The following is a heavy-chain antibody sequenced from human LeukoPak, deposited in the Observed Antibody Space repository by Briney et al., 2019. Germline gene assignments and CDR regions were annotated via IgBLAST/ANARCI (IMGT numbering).Heavy chain of an antibody. CDR3: ASHTYYLSSGSFGH. Sequence: ASVTVSFTASGYTFTSFDINWVRQATGQGPEWMGWMNPGSGNTGYAQRFRGRVTMTRDTSISTAYLELSSLTSEDTAVYYCASHTYYLSSGSFGHWGQGTLVTVSS. D-gene: IGHD3-10*01. V-gene: IGHV1-8*01. CDR1: GYTFTSFD. CDR2: MNPGSGNT. J-gene: IGHJ4*02.